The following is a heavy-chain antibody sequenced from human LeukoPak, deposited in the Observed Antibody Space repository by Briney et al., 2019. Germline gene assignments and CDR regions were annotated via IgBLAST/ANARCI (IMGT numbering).Heavy chain of an antibody. D-gene: IGHD3-16*02. CDR1: GGSIRSTSYY. J-gene: IGHJ4*02. CDR3: ARAEIKLYNQRRYYFDY. CDR2: IYYSGST. Sequence: QPSETLSLTCTVSGGSIRSTSYYWGWIRQPPGKGLEWIGSIYYSGSTYYNLSPKSRVTISVDTSKNQFSLKLSSVTAADTAVYYCARAEIKLYNQRRYYFDYWGQGTLVTVSS. V-gene: IGHV4-39*07.